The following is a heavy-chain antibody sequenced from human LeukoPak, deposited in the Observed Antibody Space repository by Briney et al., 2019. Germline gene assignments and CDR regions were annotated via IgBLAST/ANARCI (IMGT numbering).Heavy chain of an antibody. D-gene: IGHD6-19*01. J-gene: IGHJ4*02. CDR2: VNPNSGGR. CDR3: APNSGYSSGWFIG. V-gene: IGHV1-2*02. CDR1: AFSFTSYW. Sequence: GDSLKISCKGSAFSFTSYWIAWVRQMPGKGLEWMGWVNPNSGGRTYAQKFQGRVAMTSDTSISTAYMGLETLTSDDTAVYYCAPNSGYSSGWFIGWGQGTLVIVSS.